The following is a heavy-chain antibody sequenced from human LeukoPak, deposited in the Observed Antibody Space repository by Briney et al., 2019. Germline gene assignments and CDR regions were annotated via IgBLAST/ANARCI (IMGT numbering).Heavy chain of an antibody. CDR2: IYYSGST. CDR1: GGSISSGDYF. CDR3: ARLPYGATVPTYFDY. J-gene: IGHJ4*02. V-gene: IGHV4-30-4*01. Sequence: PSETLSLTCTVSGGSISSGDYFWSWIRQPPGKGLEWIGYIYYSGSTYYNPSLKSRVTISVDTSKNQFSLKLSSVTAADTAVYYCARLPYGATVPTYFDYWGQGTLVTVSS. D-gene: IGHD1-26*01.